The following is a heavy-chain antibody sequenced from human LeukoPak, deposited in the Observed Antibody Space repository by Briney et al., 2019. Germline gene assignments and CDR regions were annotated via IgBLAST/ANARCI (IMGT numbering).Heavy chain of an antibody. CDR3: ARQHDSYYYYYIDV. CDR1: GYSIGNNYY. Sequence: SETLSLTCAVSGYSIGNNYYWVWIRQPPGRGLEWIGSLYHSDSAYYNTSLRSRVSMSVDTSKNQSSLTLSFVTAADTAVYYCARQHDSYYYYYIDVWGSGTTVTVSS. V-gene: IGHV4-38-2*01. CDR2: LYHSDSA. J-gene: IGHJ6*03.